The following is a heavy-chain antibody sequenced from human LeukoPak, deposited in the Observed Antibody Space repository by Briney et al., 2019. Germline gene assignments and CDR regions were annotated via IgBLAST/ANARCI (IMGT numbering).Heavy chain of an antibody. CDR1: GFTFSSYA. Sequence: GGSLRLSCAASGFTFSSYAMNRGRHAPGKGLQWGAVIWYDGRNQYNADSVKGQFTISRANSNITWKLPMNSLRAEDTALYYCARTYYHMDVWGKGATVTVSS. CDR3: ARTYYHMDV. CDR2: IWYDGRNQ. V-gene: IGHV3-33*01. J-gene: IGHJ6*03.